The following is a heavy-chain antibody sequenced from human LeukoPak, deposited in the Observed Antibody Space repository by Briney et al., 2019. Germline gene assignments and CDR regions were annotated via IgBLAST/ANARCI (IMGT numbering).Heavy chain of an antibody. CDR1: GFTFSSYG. CDR3: AVGIAVAYVY. CDR2: ISYDGSNK. Sequence: GGPLRLSCAASGFTFSSYGMHWVRQAPGKGLEWVAVISYDGSNKYYADSVKGRFTISRDNSKNTLYLQMNSLRAEDTAVYYCAVGIAVAYVYRGQGTLVTVSS. V-gene: IGHV3-30*03. D-gene: IGHD6-19*01. J-gene: IGHJ4*02.